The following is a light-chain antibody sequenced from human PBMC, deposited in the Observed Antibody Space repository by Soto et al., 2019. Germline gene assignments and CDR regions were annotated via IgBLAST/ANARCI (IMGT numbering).Light chain of an antibody. CDR2: AAS. CDR3: QKYNSGPLT. V-gene: IGKV1-39*01. Sequence: DIQMTQSPSSLSASVGDRVIITCRASQSISNYLNWYQQKPGKAPKLLIFAASSLQSGVPSRFSGSGSGTDFTLTISSLQPEDVAIYYCQKYNSGPLTFGGGTTGDIK. CDR1: QSISNY. J-gene: IGKJ4*01.